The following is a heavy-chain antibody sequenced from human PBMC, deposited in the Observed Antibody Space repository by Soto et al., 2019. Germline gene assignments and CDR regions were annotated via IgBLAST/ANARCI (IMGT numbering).Heavy chain of an antibody. CDR3: ARAGSYLNYWFDP. J-gene: IGHJ5*02. CDR2: IYYSGST. CDR1: GGSISSGGYY. V-gene: IGHV4-31*03. D-gene: IGHD1-26*01. Sequence: QVQLQESGPGLVKPSQTLSLTCTVSGGSISSGGYYWSWLRQHPGKGLEWIGYIYYSGSTYYNPSLKSRVTISVDTSKNQFSLKLSSVTAADTAVYYCARAGSYLNYWFDPWGQGTLVTVSS.